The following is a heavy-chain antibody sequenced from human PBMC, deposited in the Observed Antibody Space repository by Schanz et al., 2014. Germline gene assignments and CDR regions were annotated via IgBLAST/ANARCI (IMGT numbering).Heavy chain of an antibody. V-gene: IGHV1-69*09. CDR3: ARDAADFLAGYYLDT. J-gene: IGHJ4*02. CDR2: TIPMINEA. Sequence: QVHLVQSGAEVKKPGASVKVSCKASGYTLTNFDINWVRQAPGQGFEWIGRTIPMINEAKYADNFRGRVSMTADKSTSTAYMVLSGLTHEDTATYYCARDAADFLAGYYLDTWGQGTLVVVSS. CDR1: GYTLTNFD. D-gene: IGHD3-9*01.